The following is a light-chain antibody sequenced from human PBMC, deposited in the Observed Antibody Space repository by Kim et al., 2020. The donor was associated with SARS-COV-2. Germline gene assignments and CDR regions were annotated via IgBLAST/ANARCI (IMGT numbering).Light chain of an antibody. J-gene: IGLJ1*01. CDR3: NSRDSSGNSYV. Sequence: AMGPTVRITCQGDSLRRSYASWYHQKPGQAPVLVMYGKNNRPSGVPDRFSGSSSGNTTSLTITGAQAEDEADYYCNSRDSSGNSYVFGTGTKVTVL. CDR2: GKN. V-gene: IGLV3-19*01. CDR1: SLRRSY.